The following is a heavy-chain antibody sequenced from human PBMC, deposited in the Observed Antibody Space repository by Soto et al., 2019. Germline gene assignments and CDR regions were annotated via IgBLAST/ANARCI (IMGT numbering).Heavy chain of an antibody. CDR1: GFTFSDSA. CDR2: IRSKANNFAT. D-gene: IGHD3-22*01. V-gene: IGHV3-73*01. J-gene: IGHJ4*02. CDR3: TRRSEYDSGGYYYAYDY. Sequence: GGSLRLSCAASGFTFSDSAMHWVRQASGKGLEWLGRIRSKANNFATAYAASVKGRFTISRDDAKNTVYLQMNSLNSEDTAVYYCTRRSEYDSGGYYYAYDYWGQGTRVTVS.